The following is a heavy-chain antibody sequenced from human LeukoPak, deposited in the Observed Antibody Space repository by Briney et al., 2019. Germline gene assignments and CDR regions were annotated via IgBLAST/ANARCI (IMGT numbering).Heavy chain of an antibody. V-gene: IGHV5-51*01. CDR2: FYPGDSDT. J-gene: IGHJ4*02. CDR1: GYSFTSYW. D-gene: IGHD3-9*01. Sequence: GESLKISCKGSGYSFTSYWIGWVRQMPGKGLEWMGIFYPGDSDTRYSPSFQGQVTISADKSISTAYLQWSSLKASDTAMYYCARRGTHYDILTGYYSSWYYFDYWGQGTLVTVSS. CDR3: ARRGTHYDILTGYYSSWYYFDY.